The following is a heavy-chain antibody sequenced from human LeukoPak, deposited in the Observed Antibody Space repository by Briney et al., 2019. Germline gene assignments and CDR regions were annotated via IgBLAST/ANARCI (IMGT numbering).Heavy chain of an antibody. CDR1: GFTFSSYA. Sequence: GGSLRLSCAASGFTFSSYAMSWVRQAPGKGLEWVSAISGSGGSTYYADSVKGRFTISRDNSKNTLYLQMNSLRAEDTAVYYCAKDRADIVVVVAADPFDYWGQGTLVTVSS. J-gene: IGHJ4*02. CDR3: AKDRADIVVVVAADPFDY. CDR2: ISGSGGST. D-gene: IGHD2-15*01. V-gene: IGHV3-23*01.